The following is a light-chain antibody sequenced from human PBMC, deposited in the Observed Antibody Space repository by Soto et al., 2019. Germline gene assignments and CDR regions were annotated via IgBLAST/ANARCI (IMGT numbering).Light chain of an antibody. CDR1: SSDVGGYNY. J-gene: IGLJ2*01. V-gene: IGLV2-8*01. CDR2: EVS. Sequence: QSVLTQPPSVSGSPGQSVTISCTGTSSDVGGYNYVSWYQQHPGKAPKLMISEVSKRPSGVPDRFSGSKSGNTASLTVSGLQAEDEADYYCSSFAGNNNLVFGGGTNLTVL. CDR3: SSFAGNNNLV.